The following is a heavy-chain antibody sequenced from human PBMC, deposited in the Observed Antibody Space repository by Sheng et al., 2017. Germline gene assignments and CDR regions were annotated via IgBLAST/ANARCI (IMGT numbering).Heavy chain of an antibody. CDR2: ISGSGGST. V-gene: IGHV3-23*01. CDR1: GFTFSSYA. CDR3: AKSHSITMVRGAESYYFDY. D-gene: IGHD3-10*01. J-gene: IGHJ4*02. Sequence: EVQLLESGGGLVQPGGSLRLSCAASGFTFSSYAMSWVRQAPGKGLEWVSAISGSGGSTYYADSVKGRFTISRDNSKNTLYLQMNSLRAEDTAVYYCAKSHSITMVRGAESYYFDYWGQGTLVTVSS.